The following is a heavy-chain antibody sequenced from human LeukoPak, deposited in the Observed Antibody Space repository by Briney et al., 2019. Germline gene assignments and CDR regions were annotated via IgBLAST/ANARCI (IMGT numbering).Heavy chain of an antibody. CDR1: GGSISSGDYY. V-gene: IGHV4-30-4*01. CDR2: IYYSGST. Sequence: SETLSLTCTVSGGSISSGDYYWSWIRQPPGKGLEWIGYIYYSGSTYYNPSLKSRVTISVDTSKSQFSLKLSSVTAADTAVYYCAVTYGDYPFDYWGQGTLVTVSS. J-gene: IGHJ4*02. D-gene: IGHD4-17*01. CDR3: AVTYGDYPFDY.